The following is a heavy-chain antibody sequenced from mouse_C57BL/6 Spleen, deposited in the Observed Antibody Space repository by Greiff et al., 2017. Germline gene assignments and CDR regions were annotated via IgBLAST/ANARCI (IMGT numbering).Heavy chain of an antibody. Sequence: QVHVKQSGAELVRPGASVTLSCKASGYTFTDYEMHWVKQTPVHGLEWIGAIDPETGGTAYNQKFKGKAILTADKSSSTAYMELRSLTSEDSAVYDCTRRPTVVATRGYFDVWGTGTTVTVSS. CDR2: IDPETGGT. J-gene: IGHJ1*03. CDR3: TRRPTVVATRGYFDV. D-gene: IGHD1-1*01. V-gene: IGHV1-15*01. CDR1: GYTFTDYE.